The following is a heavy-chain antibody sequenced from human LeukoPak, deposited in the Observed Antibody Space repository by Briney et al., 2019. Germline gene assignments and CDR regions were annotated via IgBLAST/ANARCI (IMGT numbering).Heavy chain of an antibody. CDR2: ISSSSSYI. D-gene: IGHD4-17*01. Sequence: PGGSLGLSCAASGFTFSSYSMNWVRQAPGKGLEWVSSISSSSSYIYYADSVKGRFTISRDNAKNSLYLQMNSLRAEDTAVYYCARERVEPYGDYGFDYWGQGTLVTVSS. CDR1: GFTFSSYS. J-gene: IGHJ4*02. CDR3: ARERVEPYGDYGFDY. V-gene: IGHV3-21*01.